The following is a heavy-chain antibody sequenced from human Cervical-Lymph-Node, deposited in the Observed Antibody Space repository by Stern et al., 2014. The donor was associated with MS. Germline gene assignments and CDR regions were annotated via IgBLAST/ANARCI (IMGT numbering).Heavy chain of an antibody. D-gene: IGHD2-15*01. V-gene: IGHV2-5*02. J-gene: IGHJ4*02. CDR1: GFSVATAGVG. CDR3: AHSRVKYCRGGTCYSSLFDY. CDR2: LYWDDGK. Sequence: QVTLRESGPTLVKPTQTVTLTCTLSGFSVATAGVGVGWIRQPPGKALEWLALLYWDDGKLYSPSLKNRLTIIKDTSKNQVVLTMTNVDPVDTATYYCAHSRVKYCRGGTCYSSLFDYWGQGTLVTVSS.